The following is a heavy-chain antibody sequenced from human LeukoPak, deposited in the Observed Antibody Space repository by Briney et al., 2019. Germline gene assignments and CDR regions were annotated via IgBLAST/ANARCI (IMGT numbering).Heavy chain of an antibody. D-gene: IGHD4-17*01. CDR2: IYYSGST. CDR1: GGSISSYY. V-gene: IGHV4-59*01. Sequence: PSETLSLTCTVSGGSISSYYWSWIRQPPGKGLEWIGDIYYSGSTNYNPSLKSRVTISVDTSKNPFSLKLSSVTAADTAVYYCASYTVTTSARVGFDPWGQGTLVTVSS. CDR3: ASYTVTTSARVGFDP. J-gene: IGHJ5*02.